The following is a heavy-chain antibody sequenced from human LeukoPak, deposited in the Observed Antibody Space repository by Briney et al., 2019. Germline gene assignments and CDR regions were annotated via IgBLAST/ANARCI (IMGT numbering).Heavy chain of an antibody. CDR2: INSDGSST. D-gene: IGHD2-2*01. Sequence: GSLRLSCAASGFTFSSYWMHWVRQAPGKGLVWVSRINSDGSSTSYADSVKGRFTISRDNAKNTLYLQMNSLRAEDTAVYYCGRGFALVPAGIPDYWGQGTLVTVSS. V-gene: IGHV3-74*01. J-gene: IGHJ4*02. CDR1: GFTFSSYW. CDR3: GRGFALVPAGIPDY.